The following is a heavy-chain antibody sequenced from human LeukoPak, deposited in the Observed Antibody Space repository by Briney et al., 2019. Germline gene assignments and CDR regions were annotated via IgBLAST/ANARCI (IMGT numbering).Heavy chain of an antibody. D-gene: IGHD3-10*01. V-gene: IGHV4-31*03. CDR2: IYNSGST. CDR1: GVSISSGGYY. CDR3: AREAVTMVRGVIITYYFDY. Sequence: PSQTLSLTCTVSGVSISSGGYYWSWIRQHPGKGLEWIGYIYNSGSTYYNPSLKSRDTISVDTSKNQFSLKLSSVTAADTAVYYCAREAVTMVRGVIITYYFDYWGQGTLVTVSS. J-gene: IGHJ4*02.